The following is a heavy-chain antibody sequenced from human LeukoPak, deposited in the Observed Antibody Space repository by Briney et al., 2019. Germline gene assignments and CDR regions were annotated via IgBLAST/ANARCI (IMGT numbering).Heavy chain of an antibody. CDR1: GYTFTSYA. V-gene: IGHV7-4-1*02. Sequence: ASVKVSCKASGYTFTSYAMNWVRQAPGQGLEWMGWINTNTGNPTYAQGFTGRFVFSLDTSVSTAYLQISSLKAEDTAVYYCASQGVPHYYYYMDVWGKGTTVTISS. CDR3: ASQGVPHYYYYMDV. D-gene: IGHD1-1*01. J-gene: IGHJ6*03. CDR2: INTNTGNP.